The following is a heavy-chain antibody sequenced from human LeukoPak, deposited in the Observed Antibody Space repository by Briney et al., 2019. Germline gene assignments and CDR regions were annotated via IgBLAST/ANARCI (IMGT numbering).Heavy chain of an antibody. CDR2: INSDGSSP. D-gene: IGHD4-17*01. V-gene: IGHV3-74*01. CDR1: GFTFSSYW. Sequence: GGSLRLSCAASGFTFSSYWMHWVRQAPGKGLVWVSRINSDGSSPTYADSVKGRFTISRDNAKNTLYLQLNSLRAEDTAVYYCAREWALYGDYGFSDYWGQGTLVTVSS. CDR3: AREWALYGDYGFSDY. J-gene: IGHJ4*02.